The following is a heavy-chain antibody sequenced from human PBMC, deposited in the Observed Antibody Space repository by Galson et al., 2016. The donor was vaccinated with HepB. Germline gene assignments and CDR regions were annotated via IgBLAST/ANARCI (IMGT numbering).Heavy chain of an antibody. CDR3: ARETYYYDNSESGSPPYDHNGMDI. V-gene: IGHV1-18*01. J-gene: IGHJ6*02. CDR1: GYNFRLSG. D-gene: IGHD3-22*01. Sequence: SVKVSCKASGYNFRLSGISWVRQAPGQGLEWMGWINGFNGETYTAQKFQGRVTMTRETSTSTAYMELRSLRADDTAVYYCARETYYYDNSESGSPPYDHNGMDIWGQGTTVTVSS. CDR2: INGFNGET.